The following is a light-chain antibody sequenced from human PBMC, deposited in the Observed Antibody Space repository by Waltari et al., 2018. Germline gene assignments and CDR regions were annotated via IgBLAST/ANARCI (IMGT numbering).Light chain of an antibody. J-gene: IGLJ2*01. V-gene: IGLV3-1*01. CDR1: KLGDNY. CDR3: QAWDSTTAVV. CDR2: QDN. Sequence: SSELTQPPSVSVSPGQTATITCSGDKLGDNYVSWYQQKPGQSPVVVISQDNKRPSGIPERFSGANSGNTATLTIGGTQAMDEADYYCQAWDSTTAVVFGGGTKLTVL.